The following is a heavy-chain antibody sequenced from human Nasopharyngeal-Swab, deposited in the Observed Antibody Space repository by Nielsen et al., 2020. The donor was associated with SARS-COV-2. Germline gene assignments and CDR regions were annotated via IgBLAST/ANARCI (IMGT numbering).Heavy chain of an antibody. Sequence: VRKAPGKGLEWMGIISPTGSVTMYAQNFQGRVTMTRDTSASTVCMELSSLRSEDTAVYYCARDLEAAASYYYFYMDVWGKGTTVTVSS. J-gene: IGHJ6*03. CDR2: ISPTGSVT. CDR3: ARDLEAAASYYYFYMDV. V-gene: IGHV1-46*01. D-gene: IGHD2-15*01.